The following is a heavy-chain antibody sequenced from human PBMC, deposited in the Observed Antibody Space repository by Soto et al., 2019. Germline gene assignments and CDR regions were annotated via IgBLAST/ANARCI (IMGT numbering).Heavy chain of an antibody. J-gene: IGHJ6*02. Sequence: PSETLSLTCAVYGGSFSGYYWSWIRQPPGKGLEWIGEINHSGSTNYNPSLKSRVTISVDTSKNQFSLKLSSVTAADTAVYYCARGRIAAAGSYYYYYYGMDVWGQGTTVT. V-gene: IGHV4-34*01. D-gene: IGHD6-13*01. CDR1: GGSFSGYY. CDR2: INHSGST. CDR3: ARGRIAAAGSYYYYYYGMDV.